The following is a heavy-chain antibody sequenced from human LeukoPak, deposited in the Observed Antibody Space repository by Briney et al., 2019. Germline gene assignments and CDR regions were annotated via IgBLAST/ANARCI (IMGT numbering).Heavy chain of an antibody. Sequence: PSETLSLTCTVSGASISNYYWSWIRQTPEKGLEWMGHIHSSGGSSYYPSLKSRLTLSIDTSRNQLSLKLPSVTAADTAVYFCARLGSYHDFWGQGALVTDSS. CDR3: ARLGSYHDF. CDR1: GASISNYY. D-gene: IGHD1-26*01. CDR2: IHSSGGS. V-gene: IGHV4-4*09. J-gene: IGHJ4*02.